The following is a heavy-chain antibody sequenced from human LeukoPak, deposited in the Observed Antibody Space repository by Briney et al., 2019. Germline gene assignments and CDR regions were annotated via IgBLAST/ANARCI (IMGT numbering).Heavy chain of an antibody. J-gene: IGHJ3*02. Sequence: GESLKISCKGSGYSFTSYWIGWVRQMPGKGLEWMGIIYPGDSDTRYSPSFQGQVTISADKSISTAYLQWSSLKASDTAMYYRARPHYYDSSGYYSDAFDIWGQGTMVTVSS. CDR1: GYSFTSYW. CDR2: IYPGDSDT. CDR3: ARPHYYDSSGYYSDAFDI. V-gene: IGHV5-51*01. D-gene: IGHD3-22*01.